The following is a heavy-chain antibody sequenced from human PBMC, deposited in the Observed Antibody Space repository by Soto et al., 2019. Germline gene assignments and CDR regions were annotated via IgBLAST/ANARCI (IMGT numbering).Heavy chain of an antibody. J-gene: IGHJ6*02. CDR2: ISAYNGNT. D-gene: IGHD6-13*01. V-gene: IGHV1-18*04. CDR3: ARERRYSSPTGGYYYYGMDV. CDR1: GYTFTSYG. Sequence: ASVKVSCKASGYTFTSYGISWVRQAPGQGLEWMGWISAYNGNTNYAQKLQGRVTMTTDTSTSTAYMELRSLRSDDTAVYYCARERRYSSPTGGYYYYGMDVWGQGNTVTVSS.